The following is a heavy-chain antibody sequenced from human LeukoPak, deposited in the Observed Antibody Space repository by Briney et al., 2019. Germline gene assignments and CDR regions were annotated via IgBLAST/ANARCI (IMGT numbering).Heavy chain of an antibody. CDR2: VTSSGSIT. Sequence: EGSLRLSCAASGFTFSDFSMTWVRQAPGKGLEWVSTVTSSGSITYYADSVKGRFTNSRDNSKNTLYLQMNSLRAEDTAVYYCAKDEARYYYGSGKGYFDYWGQGTLVTVSS. CDR1: GFTFSDFS. J-gene: IGHJ4*02. D-gene: IGHD3-10*01. CDR3: AKDEARYYYGSGKGYFDY. V-gene: IGHV3-23*01.